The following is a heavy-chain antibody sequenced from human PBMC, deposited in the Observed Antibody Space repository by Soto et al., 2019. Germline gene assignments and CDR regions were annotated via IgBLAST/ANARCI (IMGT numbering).Heavy chain of an antibody. Sequence: GASVQVSCLSSGYAFPGYYIHWVRQAPGQGLAWMGWVNPNSGDTNYAQQFQGRVPMTGDTPFSTADRERSSLRSVVTCVYEWSTIYSYFHCLGQGT. CDR2: VNPNSGDT. J-gene: IGHJ4*01. CDR3: STIYSYFHC. V-gene: IGHV1-2*02. CDR1: GYAFPGYY. D-gene: IGHD5-18*01.